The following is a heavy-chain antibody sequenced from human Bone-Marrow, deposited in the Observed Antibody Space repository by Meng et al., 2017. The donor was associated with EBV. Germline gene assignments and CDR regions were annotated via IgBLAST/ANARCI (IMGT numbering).Heavy chain of an antibody. J-gene: IGHJ4*02. Sequence: VQRVGVGGALVQAGGSLRLSCAASGFSFRSYWMHWVRQAPGKGLVWISRTNEDGRTTSYADSVKGRFTISRDNTKNTLYLQMNSLRAEDTARYFCSRDLAGAYDDWGQGTLVTVSS. CDR2: TNEDGRTT. CDR3: SRDLAGAYDD. CDR1: GFSFRSYW. V-gene: IGHV3-74*01. D-gene: IGHD2-21*01.